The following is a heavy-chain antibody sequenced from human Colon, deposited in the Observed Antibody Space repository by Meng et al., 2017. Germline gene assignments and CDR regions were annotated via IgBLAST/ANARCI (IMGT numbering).Heavy chain of an antibody. CDR2: VIPIYWTP. CDR3: ATWAGSRWYGPFDS. D-gene: IGHD6-19*01. Sequence: QGRLLPSGAGVLTPAASRRVSCKTFGGTIINYGPTWFRQAPGQGLEWQGGVIPIYWTPNYAQKFQCSVAITADESTTTAYMELSSLRSEDTALYYCATWAGSRWYGPFDSWGQGTLVTVSS. J-gene: IGHJ4*02. CDR1: GGTIINYG. V-gene: IGHV1-69*01.